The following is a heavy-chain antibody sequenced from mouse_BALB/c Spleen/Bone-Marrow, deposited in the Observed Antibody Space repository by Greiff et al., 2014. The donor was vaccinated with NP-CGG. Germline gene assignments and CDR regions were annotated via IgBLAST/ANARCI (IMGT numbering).Heavy chain of an antibody. CDR1: GYTFTSYW. J-gene: IGHJ4*01. CDR3: AGSCGDGYNDARDY. Sequence: QVQLQQSGAELVKPGPPVKLSCKASGYTFTSYWMTWVKQRPGRGLEWIGRIDPSDSETHYNQEFKDKATLTVDKSSSTAYIQLASLTSGDSAVDDCAGSCGDGYNDARDYWGQGTSVTVSS. V-gene: IGHV1-69*02. CDR2: IDPSDSET. D-gene: IGHD2-3*01.